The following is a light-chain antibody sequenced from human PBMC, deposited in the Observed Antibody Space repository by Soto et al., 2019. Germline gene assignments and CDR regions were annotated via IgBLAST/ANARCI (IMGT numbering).Light chain of an antibody. CDR2: LGS. Sequence: DIVMTQSPLSLPVTPGEPASISCRSSQSLLHSNGYNSLDWYLQKPGQSPQLLIYLGSNRASGVPDGFRGSGSGTDFTLTISRVEAEDVGVYYCMQALQTPLTFGGGTKVEIK. J-gene: IGKJ4*01. V-gene: IGKV2-28*01. CDR1: QSLLHSNGYNS. CDR3: MQALQTPLT.